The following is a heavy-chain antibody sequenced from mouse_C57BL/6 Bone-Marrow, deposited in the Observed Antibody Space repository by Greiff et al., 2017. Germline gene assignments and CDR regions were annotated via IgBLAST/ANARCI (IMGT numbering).Heavy chain of an antibody. J-gene: IGHJ2*01. CDR2: IDPSDSET. CDR3: ARADPIRGYFDY. Sequence: VHLQQPGAELVRPGSSVKLSCKASGYTFTSYWMHWVKQRPIQGLEWIGNIDPSDSETHYNQKFKDKATLTVDKPSSTAYMQLSSLTSSDSAVYYCARADPIRGYFDYWGQGTTLTVSS. D-gene: IGHD1-1*01. CDR1: GYTFTSYW. V-gene: IGHV1-52*01.